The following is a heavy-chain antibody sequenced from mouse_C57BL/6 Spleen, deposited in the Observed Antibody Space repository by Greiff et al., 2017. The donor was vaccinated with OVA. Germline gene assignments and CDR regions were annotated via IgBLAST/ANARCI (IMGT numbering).Heavy chain of an antibody. CDR3: ARVGDYGSTFAY. D-gene: IGHD1-1*01. V-gene: IGHV1-69*01. J-gene: IGHJ3*01. CDR1: GYTFTSYW. Sequence: VQLQQPGAELVMPGASVKLSCKASGYTFTSYWMHWVKQRPGQGLEWIGEIDPSDSYTNYNQKFKGKSTLTVDKSSSTAYMQLSSLTSEDSAVYYCARVGDYGSTFAYWGQGTLVTVSA. CDR2: IDPSDSYT.